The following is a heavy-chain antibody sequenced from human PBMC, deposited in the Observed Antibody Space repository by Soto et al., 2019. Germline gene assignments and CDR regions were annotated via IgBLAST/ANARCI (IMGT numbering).Heavy chain of an antibody. J-gene: IGHJ4*02. CDR2: ICSSGGTI. CDR3: VRAWKGNIYGYFY. D-gene: IGHD3-22*01. V-gene: IGHV3-48*02. Sequence: PGGFLRLSCAPSGFTLRNYTMHWVRQAPGNGREWVSSICSSGGTIYYAESVKGRFTVSRDNAKNSLYLQMNSLTDADAAVYYCVRAWKGNIYGYFYWGQGTRVTVSS. CDR1: GFTLRNYT.